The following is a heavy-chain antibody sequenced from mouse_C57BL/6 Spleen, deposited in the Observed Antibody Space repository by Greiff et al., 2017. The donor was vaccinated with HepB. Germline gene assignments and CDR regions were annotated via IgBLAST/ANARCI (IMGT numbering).Heavy chain of an antibody. Sequence: QVQLQQPGAELVKPGASVKISCKASGYAFSSYWMNWVKQRPGKGLEWIGQIYPGDGDTNYNGKFKGKATLTADKSSSTAYMQLSSLTSEDSAVYFCAHMTTVVATGGYWGQGTTLTVSS. D-gene: IGHD1-1*01. V-gene: IGHV1-80*01. CDR3: AHMTTVVATGGY. CDR1: GYAFSSYW. J-gene: IGHJ2*01. CDR2: IYPGDGDT.